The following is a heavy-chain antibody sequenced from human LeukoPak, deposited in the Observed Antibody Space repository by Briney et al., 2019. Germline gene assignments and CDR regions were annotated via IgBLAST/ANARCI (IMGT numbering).Heavy chain of an antibody. CDR2: TCYSGRT. V-gene: IGHV4-59*01. D-gene: IGHD6-13*01. J-gene: IGHJ2*01. CDR1: GGSISSYY. CDR3: ARDSRAAGTGASGGYFDL. Sequence: SETLSLTCSVSGGSISSYYWNWIRQPPGKGLEWIGYTCYSGRTNYNPSLKSRVTISVDTSKNQFSLNLSSVTAADTAVYYCARDSRAAGTGASGGYFDLWGCGTLVTVSS.